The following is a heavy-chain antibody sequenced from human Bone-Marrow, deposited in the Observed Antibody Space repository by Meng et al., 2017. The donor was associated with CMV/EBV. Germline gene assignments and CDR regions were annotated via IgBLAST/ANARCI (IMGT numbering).Heavy chain of an antibody. CDR1: GFTFSSYS. D-gene: IGHD3-22*01. CDR2: ISSSSSCT. V-gene: IGHV3-21*01. J-gene: IGHJ5*02. Sequence: GESLKISCAASGFTFSSYSMNWVRQAPGQGLEWVSSISSSSSCTYYADSVKGRFTISRDNAKNSLYLQMNSLRAEDTAVYYCARDPYNYDSSGYYFSWGQGTLVTVSS. CDR3: ARDPYNYDSSGYYFS.